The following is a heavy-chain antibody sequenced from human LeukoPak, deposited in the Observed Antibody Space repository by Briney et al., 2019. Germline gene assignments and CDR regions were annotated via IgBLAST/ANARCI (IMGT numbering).Heavy chain of an antibody. CDR2: ISGSGGST. D-gene: IGHD6-6*01. Sequence: GGSLRLSCAASGFTFSSYAMSWVRQAPGKGLEWVSAISGSGGSTYYADSVKGRFTISRDNSKNTLYLQMNSLRAEDTAVYYCAKDFNFSPVHSSSSGAFDIWGQGTMVTVSS. V-gene: IGHV3-23*01. CDR1: GFTFSSYA. J-gene: IGHJ3*02. CDR3: AKDFNFSPVHSSSSGAFDI.